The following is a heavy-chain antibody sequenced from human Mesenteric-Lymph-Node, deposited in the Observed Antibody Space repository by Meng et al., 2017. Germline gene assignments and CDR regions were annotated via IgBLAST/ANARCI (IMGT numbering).Heavy chain of an antibody. V-gene: IGHV3-23*01. J-gene: IGHJ6*02. CDR3: STLGEASLSGMDV. CDR2: ISGSGGST. Sequence: GESLKISCAASGFTFSSYAMSWVRQAPGKGLEWVSAISGSGGSTYYADSVKGRFTISRDNSKNTLYLQMNSLRAEDTAVYYCSTLGEASLSGMDVWGQGTTVTVSS. D-gene: IGHD5/OR15-5a*01. CDR1: GFTFSSYA.